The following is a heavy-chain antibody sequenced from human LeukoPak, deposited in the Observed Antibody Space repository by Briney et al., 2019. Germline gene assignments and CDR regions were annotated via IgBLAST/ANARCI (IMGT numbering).Heavy chain of an antibody. CDR1: GGSISSSSYY. CDR2: INHSGST. CDR3: ARGPLAFPMVRGPVCAFDI. D-gene: IGHD3-10*01. Sequence: PSETLSLTCTVSGGSISSSSYYWSWIRQPPGKGLEWIGEINHSGSTNYNPSLKSRVTISVDTSKNQFSLKLSSVTAADTAVYYCARGPLAFPMVRGPVCAFDIWGQGTMVTVSS. J-gene: IGHJ3*02. V-gene: IGHV4-39*07.